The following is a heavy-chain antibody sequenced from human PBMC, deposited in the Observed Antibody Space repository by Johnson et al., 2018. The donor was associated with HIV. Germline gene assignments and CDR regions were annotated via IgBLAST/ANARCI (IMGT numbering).Heavy chain of an antibody. D-gene: IGHD2-15*01. V-gene: IGHV3-64*01. CDR3: ARETRGGGGAFDI. CDR1: GFTFSSYA. J-gene: IGHJ3*02. CDR2: ISSIGGSP. Sequence: VQLVESGGGLVQPGGSLRLSCAASGFTFSSYAMHWVRQAPGRGLESVSAISSIGGSPYYANSVKGRFTISRDNSKTTLYLQLGSLRAEDMAVYYCARETRGGGGAFDIWGQGTMVTVSS.